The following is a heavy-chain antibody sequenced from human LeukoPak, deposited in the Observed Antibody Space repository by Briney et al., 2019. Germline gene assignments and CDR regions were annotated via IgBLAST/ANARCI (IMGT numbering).Heavy chain of an antibody. CDR2: ISWNSGSI. D-gene: IGHD3-16*02. Sequence: GGSLRLSCAASGFTFSAYAMHWVRQAPGKGLEWVSGISWNSGSIGYADSVKGRFTISRDNAKNSLYLQMNSLRAEDTAVYYCAKAFGTDYDYVWGSYRLFDYWGQGTLVTVSS. CDR3: AKAFGTDYDYVWGSYRLFDY. V-gene: IGHV3-9*01. CDR1: GFTFSAYA. J-gene: IGHJ4*02.